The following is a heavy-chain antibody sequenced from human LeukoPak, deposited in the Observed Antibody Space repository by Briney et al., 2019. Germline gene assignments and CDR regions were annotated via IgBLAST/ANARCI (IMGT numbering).Heavy chain of an antibody. J-gene: IGHJ4*02. Sequence: SETLSLTCAVSGDSSSSSIYYWGWIRQPPGQGLEWIGSIDYSGSTYYNPSLRSRATISIDTSKNQLSLKLSSVTAADTALYYCAREYTLYRSGWFLDYWGQGTVVTVSS. CDR3: AREYTLYRSGWFLDY. CDR2: IDYSGST. CDR1: GDSSSSSIYY. V-gene: IGHV4-39*07. D-gene: IGHD6-19*01.